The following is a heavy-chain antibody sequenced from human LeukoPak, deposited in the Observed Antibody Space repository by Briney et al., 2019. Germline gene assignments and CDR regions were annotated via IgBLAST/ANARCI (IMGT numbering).Heavy chain of an antibody. CDR1: GYSISSGFY. CDR3: VKRPYNNGRFDH. Sequence: SETLSLTCTVSGYSISSGFYWGWIRQPPGKGLEWIGNIYHSGTTYYNPSLKSRVTISVDTSKNQFSLNLNSVTAADTAVYYCVKRPYNNGRFDHWGQGTLVTVSS. V-gene: IGHV4-38-2*02. D-gene: IGHD4-11*01. J-gene: IGHJ4*02. CDR2: IYHSGTT.